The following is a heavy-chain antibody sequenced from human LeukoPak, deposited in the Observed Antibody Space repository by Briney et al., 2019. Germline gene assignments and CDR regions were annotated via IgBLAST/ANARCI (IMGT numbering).Heavy chain of an antibody. D-gene: IGHD3-9*01. CDR1: GYTFTGYY. Sequence: ASVKVSCKASGYTFTGYYMHWVRQAPGQGLEWMGWINPNSGGTNYAQKFQGRVTMTRDTSISTAYMVLSRLRSDDTAVYYCARESYDIRLLDGMDVWGQGTTVTVSS. J-gene: IGHJ6*02. CDR2: INPNSGGT. V-gene: IGHV1-2*02. CDR3: ARESYDIRLLDGMDV.